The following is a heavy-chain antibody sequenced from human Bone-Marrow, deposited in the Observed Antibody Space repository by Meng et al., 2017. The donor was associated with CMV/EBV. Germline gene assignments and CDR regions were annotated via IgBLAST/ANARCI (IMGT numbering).Heavy chain of an antibody. J-gene: IGHJ4*02. D-gene: IGHD3-22*01. V-gene: IGHV6-1*01. CDR3: ARAGRSYLYYFDY. CDR1: GDSVSSNSAA. Sequence: SQTLSLTCAISGDSVSSNSAAWNWIRQSPSRGLEWLGSTFYRSKWYSNYGVSVKGRITINAETSENQLSLQLTSVTPEDTAVYFCARAGRSYLYYFDYWGQGTLVTVSS. CDR2: TFYRSKWYS.